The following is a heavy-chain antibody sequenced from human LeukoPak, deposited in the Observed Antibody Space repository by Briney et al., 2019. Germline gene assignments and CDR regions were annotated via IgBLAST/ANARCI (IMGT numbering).Heavy chain of an antibody. CDR1: GFTFSSYG. D-gene: IGHD3-22*01. J-gene: IGHJ4*02. V-gene: IGHV3-33*01. CDR2: IWYDGSNK. Sequence: GGSLRLSCAASGFTFSSYGMHWVRQAPGKGLEWVAVIWYDGSNKYYADSVKGRFTISRDNSKNTLYLQMNSLRAEDTAVYYCARAYYYDSSGSAYYYFDYWGRGTLVTVFS. CDR3: ARAYYYDSSGSAYYYFDY.